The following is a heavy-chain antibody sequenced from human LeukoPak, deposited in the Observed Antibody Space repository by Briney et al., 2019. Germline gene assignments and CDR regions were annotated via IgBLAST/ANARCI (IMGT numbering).Heavy chain of an antibody. CDR1: GFTFSSYA. V-gene: IGHV3-23*01. CDR3: ARRGGYYFDS. Sequence: PGGSLRLSCAASGFTFSSYAMSRVRQTPGKKLEWVSSISGGSGATYYADSVKGRFTISRDNSKNTLYLQMDSLRAEDTAVFYCARRGGYYFDSWGQGTLVTVSS. D-gene: IGHD5-24*01. J-gene: IGHJ4*02. CDR2: ISGGSGAT.